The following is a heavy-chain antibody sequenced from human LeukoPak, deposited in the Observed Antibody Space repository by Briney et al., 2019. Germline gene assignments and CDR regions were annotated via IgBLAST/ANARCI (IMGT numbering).Heavy chain of an antibody. CDR3: TTFYHEYLPY. J-gene: IGHJ4*02. Sequence: GGSLRLSCAASGFSFMNAWMIWVRQAPGKGLEWVGRIKSNADGGTPDYAAPARGRFTISRDDSKSTLYLQMNSLKTEDTAVYYCTTFYHEYLPYWGRGTLVTVSS. V-gene: IGHV3-15*01. CDR2: IKSNADGGTP. CDR1: GFSFMNAW. D-gene: IGHD2/OR15-2a*01.